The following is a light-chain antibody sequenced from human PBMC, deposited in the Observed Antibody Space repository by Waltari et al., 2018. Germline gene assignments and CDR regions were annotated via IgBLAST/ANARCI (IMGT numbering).Light chain of an antibody. J-gene: IGLJ3*02. Sequence: QSVLTQPPSASGTPGQRVSISCSGSNSNIGTNTVNWYQQLPGTAPKLLIYSNNNRPSGVPVRFSGSKTGTSASLAIIGVQSEDEAEDYCAAWDDSLNGPVFGAGTKLTVL. CDR3: AAWDDSLNGPV. CDR1: NSNIGTNT. V-gene: IGLV1-44*01. CDR2: SNN.